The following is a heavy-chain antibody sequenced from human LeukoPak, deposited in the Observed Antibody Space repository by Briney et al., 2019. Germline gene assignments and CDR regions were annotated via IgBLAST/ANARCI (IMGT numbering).Heavy chain of an antibody. D-gene: IGHD3/OR15-3a*01. CDR1: GYTFNSYD. CDR3: ARVRTSLLDN. Sequence: ASVKVSCKASGYTFNSYDFTWVRQAPGQGLEWMGWISAYHGHTKYAQKHQGIVTMTTDTSTSTAYMELRSLRSDDTAVYYCARVRTSLLDNWGQGTLVTVSS. CDR2: ISAYHGHT. J-gene: IGHJ4*02. V-gene: IGHV1-18*01.